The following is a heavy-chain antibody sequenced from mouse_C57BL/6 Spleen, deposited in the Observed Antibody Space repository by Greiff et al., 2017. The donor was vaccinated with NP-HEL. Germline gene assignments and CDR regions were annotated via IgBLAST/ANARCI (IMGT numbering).Heavy chain of an antibody. CDR3: ARFPITTVVGYYFDY. CDR1: GFTFSSYA. CDR2: ISDGGSYT. Sequence: EVQGVESGGGLVKPGGSLKLSCAASGFTFSSYAMSWVRQTPEKRLEWVATISDGGSYTYYPDNVKGRFTISRDNAKNNLYLQMSHLKSEDTAMYYCARFPITTVVGYYFDYWGQGTTLTVSS. V-gene: IGHV5-4*01. D-gene: IGHD1-1*01. J-gene: IGHJ2*01.